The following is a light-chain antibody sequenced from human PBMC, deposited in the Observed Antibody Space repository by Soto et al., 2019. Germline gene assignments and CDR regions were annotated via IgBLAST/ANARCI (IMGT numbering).Light chain of an antibody. Sequence: QSVLTQPPSVSGSPGQSVTISCTGTSSDVGSYNRVSWYQQPPGTAPKLMIYEVSNRPSGVPDRFSGSKSGNTASLTISGLQAEDEADYYCSSYTSSSTLRVFGGGTKLTVL. V-gene: IGLV2-18*02. CDR1: SSDVGSYNR. J-gene: IGLJ2*01. CDR3: SSYTSSSTLRV. CDR2: EVS.